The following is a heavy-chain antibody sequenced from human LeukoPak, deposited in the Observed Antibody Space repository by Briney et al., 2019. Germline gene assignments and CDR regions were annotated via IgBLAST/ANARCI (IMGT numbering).Heavy chain of an antibody. CDR3: ARDWEARLDYYYYYMDV. V-gene: IGHV1-3*03. CDR1: GYTFTNYA. Sequence: GASVKVSCKASGYTFTNYAIHWVRQAPGQRFEWMGWINAANGHTKYSQEFQDRITITRDTSATTAYMELSNLRAEDTAVYYCARDWEARLDYYYYYMDVWGKGTTVTVSS. D-gene: IGHD6-6*01. CDR2: INAANGHT. J-gene: IGHJ6*03.